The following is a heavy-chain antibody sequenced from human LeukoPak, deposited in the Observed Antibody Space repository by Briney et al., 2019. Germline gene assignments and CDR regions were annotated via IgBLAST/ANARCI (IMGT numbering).Heavy chain of an antibody. V-gene: IGHV1-46*01. Sequence: ASVKVSCKASGYTFTSYYMHWVRQAPGQGLEWMGLINPSGGSTSYAQKFQGRVTMTRDTSTSTVYMELSSLRSEDTAVYYCAPMGLVRDEKPPVDYWGQGTLVTVSS. J-gene: IGHJ4*02. D-gene: IGHD6-13*01. CDR3: APMGLVRDEKPPVDY. CDR1: GYTFTSYY. CDR2: INPSGGST.